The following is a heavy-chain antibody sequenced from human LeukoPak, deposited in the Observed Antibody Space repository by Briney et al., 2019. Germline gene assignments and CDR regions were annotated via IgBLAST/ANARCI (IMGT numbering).Heavy chain of an antibody. CDR3: ARGVGGPRIAAAGSNY. CDR1: GGTFSSYA. J-gene: IGHJ4*02. V-gene: IGHV1-69*01. D-gene: IGHD6-13*01. CDR2: IIPIFGTA. Sequence: GASVTVSYKASGGTFSSYAISWVRQAPGQGLEWMGGIIPIFGTANYAQKFQGRVTITADESTSTAYMELSSLRSVDTAVYYCARGVGGPRIAAAGSNYWGQGTLVTVSS.